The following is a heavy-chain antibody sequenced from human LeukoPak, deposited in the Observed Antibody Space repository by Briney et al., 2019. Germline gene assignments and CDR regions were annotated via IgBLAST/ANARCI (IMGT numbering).Heavy chain of an antibody. J-gene: IGHJ6*03. Sequence: GESLKISCKGSGYSFTSYWIGWVRQMPGKGLEWMGIIYPGDSDTRYSPSFQGQVTISADKSISTAYLQWSSLKASDTAMYYCARILSRWLPLKDYYYMDVWGKGTTVTVSS. V-gene: IGHV5-51*01. CDR3: ARILSRWLPLKDYYYMDV. CDR2: IYPGDSDT. CDR1: GYSFTSYW. D-gene: IGHD2-15*01.